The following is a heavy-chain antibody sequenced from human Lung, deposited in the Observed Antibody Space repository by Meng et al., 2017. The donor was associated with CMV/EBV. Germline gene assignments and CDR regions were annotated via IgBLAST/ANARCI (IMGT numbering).Heavy chain of an antibody. J-gene: IGHJ4*02. Sequence: FTFRDYGMHWVRQAPGKGLEWLAFIRYDRKTQNYADSVRGQFTISRDNSKNTLYMQMDSLRAEDTAVYYCAKDGRGFSYGLGEAFDYWGQGILVTVSS. CDR2: IRYDRKTQ. D-gene: IGHD5-18*01. CDR3: AKDGRGFSYGLGEAFDY. V-gene: IGHV3-30*02. CDR1: FTFRDYG.